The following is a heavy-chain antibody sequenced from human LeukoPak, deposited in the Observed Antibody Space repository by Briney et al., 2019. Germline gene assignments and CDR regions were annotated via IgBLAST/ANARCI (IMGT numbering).Heavy chain of an antibody. Sequence: GESLKISCQGSGYTFTNYWIGWVRQMPGKGLEWMGIIYPGDSDTRYSPSFQGQVIISADKSINTAYLQWSSLEASDTAMYYCARRRGRYSGDAFDIWGQGTMVTVSS. CDR2: IYPGDSDT. V-gene: IGHV5-51*01. CDR1: GYTFTNYW. D-gene: IGHD1-26*01. CDR3: ARRRGRYSGDAFDI. J-gene: IGHJ3*02.